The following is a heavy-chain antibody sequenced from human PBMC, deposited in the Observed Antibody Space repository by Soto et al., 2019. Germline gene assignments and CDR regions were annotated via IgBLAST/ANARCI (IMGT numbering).Heavy chain of an antibody. CDR2: IIPIFRTP. D-gene: IGHD2-2*01. J-gene: IGHJ6*02. V-gene: IGHV1-69*12. CDR3: ASGKDREQVGGNYYYALDV. Sequence: QVQLVQSGAEVKKPGSSVKVSCKASGDTFSSFAISWVRQAPGQGLEWMGGIIPIFRTPNYAQKFQARVTITADEFTSTAYMELGSLISEDTAVYYCASGKDREQVGGNYYYALDVWGQGTTVIVSS. CDR1: GDTFSSFA.